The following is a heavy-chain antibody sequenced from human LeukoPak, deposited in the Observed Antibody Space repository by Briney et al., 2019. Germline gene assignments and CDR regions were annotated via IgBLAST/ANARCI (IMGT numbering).Heavy chain of an antibody. CDR2: ISSSGNT. J-gene: IGHJ5*02. CDR3: ARSPSAGWFDP. V-gene: IGHV4-61*02. Sequence: TLSLTCTVSGGSIISGSYYWSWIRQPAGKGLEWIGRISSSGNTNYNPSLKSRVTISIDTSKNQFSLKLSSVTAADTAVYYCARSPSAGWFDPWGQGTLVTVSS. CDR1: GGSIISGSYY.